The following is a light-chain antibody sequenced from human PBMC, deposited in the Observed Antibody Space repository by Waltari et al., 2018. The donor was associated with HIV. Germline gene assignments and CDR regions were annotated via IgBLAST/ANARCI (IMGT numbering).Light chain of an antibody. CDR3: QKYNSAPLT. Sequence: DIQMTQSPSSLSASVGDRVTITCRASQGIRNYLAWYQQKPGKVPKLLIYAASTLQSGVPSRLSGSGSGTDFTLTISSLQPEDGATYYCQKYNSAPLTFGGGTKVEIK. CDR2: AAS. V-gene: IGKV1-27*01. J-gene: IGKJ4*01. CDR1: QGIRNY.